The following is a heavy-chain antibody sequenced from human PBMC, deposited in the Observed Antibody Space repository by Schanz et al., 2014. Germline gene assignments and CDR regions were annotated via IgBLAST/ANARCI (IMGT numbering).Heavy chain of an antibody. J-gene: IGHJ4*02. CDR2: INVYNGDT. CDR3: ARVVRSDYLSELDF. CDR1: GYTFPSYG. D-gene: IGHD4-17*01. Sequence: QVQLVQSGGEVKKPGASVKVSCKASGYTFPSYGISWVRQAPGQGLEWMGWINVYNGDTKFAKTFQDRVTLTTDTSTSTAYMQLRSLTSDDTAVYYCARVVRSDYLSELDFWGQGTQVIVSS. V-gene: IGHV1-18*04.